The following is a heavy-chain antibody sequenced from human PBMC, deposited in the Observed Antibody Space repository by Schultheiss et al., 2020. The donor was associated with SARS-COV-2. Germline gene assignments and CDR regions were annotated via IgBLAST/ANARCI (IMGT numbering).Heavy chain of an antibody. J-gene: IGHJ5*02. Sequence: SETLSLTCTVSGGSISSSSYYWGWIRQPPGKGLEWIGSIYYSGSTYYNPSLKSRVTISVDRSKNQFSLKLSSVTAADTAVYYCAREHGDYVRFAGSSGWFDPWGQGTLVTVSS. V-gene: IGHV4-39*07. D-gene: IGHD4-17*01. CDR3: AREHGDYVRFAGSSGWFDP. CDR1: GGSISSSSYY. CDR2: IYYSGST.